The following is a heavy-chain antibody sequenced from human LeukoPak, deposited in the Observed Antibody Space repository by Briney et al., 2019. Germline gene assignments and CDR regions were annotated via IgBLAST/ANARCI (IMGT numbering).Heavy chain of an antibody. D-gene: IGHD4-17*01. CDR1: EFTVSNIY. J-gene: IGHJ3*02. Sequence: GGSLRLSCAASEFTVSNIYMSWVRQAPGKGLEWVSVIYSGGTTHYADSVKGRLTISRDNSKNTLYLQMNSLRAEDTAVYYCARDVPHYGDYFRSDAFDIWGQGTMVTVSS. V-gene: IGHV3-53*01. CDR3: ARDVPHYGDYFRSDAFDI. CDR2: IYSGGTT.